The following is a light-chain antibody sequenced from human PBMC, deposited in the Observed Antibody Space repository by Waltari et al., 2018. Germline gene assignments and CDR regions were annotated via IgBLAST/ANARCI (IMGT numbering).Light chain of an antibody. CDR2: DVH. J-gene: IGLJ2*01. V-gene: IGLV2-14*03. Sequence: QPPLTPPAPVSGSPAQSLTIPCTGTRSDLGRHSYVSWYQKHPGKAPKLIIFDVHDRPSGVSNRFSGSKSGHTASLTISGLQAEDEADYYCSSFSGGSTDVLFGGGTKLTVL. CDR1: RSDLGRHSY. CDR3: SSFSGGSTDVL.